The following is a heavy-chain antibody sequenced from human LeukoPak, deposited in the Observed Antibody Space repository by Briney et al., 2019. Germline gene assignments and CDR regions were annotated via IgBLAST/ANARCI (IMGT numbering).Heavy chain of an antibody. CDR2: IYPGDSDT. J-gene: IGHJ6*03. V-gene: IGHV5-51*01. CDR1: GYSFTSYW. D-gene: IGHD3-3*01. Sequence: GESLKISCKGSGYSFTSYWIGWVRQMPGKGLEWMGIIYPGDSDTRYSPSFQGQVTISADKSISTAYLQWSSLKASDTAMYYGARLGNDFWSGYYPPDKKSYYYMDVWGKGTTVTVSS. CDR3: ARLGNDFWSGYYPPDKKSYYYMDV.